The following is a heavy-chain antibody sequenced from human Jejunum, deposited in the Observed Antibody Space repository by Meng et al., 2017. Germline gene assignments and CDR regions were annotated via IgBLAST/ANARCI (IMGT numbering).Heavy chain of an antibody. V-gene: IGHV4-34*01. Sequence: QVQLQQWGAGLLKPSETLSLTCVVSGGSFSSYYWSWIRQPPGKGLEWIGEISHSGDTKYNPSLMSRVTISADTSKNQFSLKLTSVTAADTVVYYCAKNNWFDPWGQGTLVTVSS. CDR2: ISHSGDT. J-gene: IGHJ5*02. CDR3: AKNNWFDP. CDR1: GGSFSSYY.